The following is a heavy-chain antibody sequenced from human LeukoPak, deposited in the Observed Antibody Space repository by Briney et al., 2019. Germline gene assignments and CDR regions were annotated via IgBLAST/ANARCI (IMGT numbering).Heavy chain of an antibody. V-gene: IGHV4-59*12. Sequence: SETLSLTCTVSGGSISSYYWSWIRQPPGKGLEWIGYIYYSGSTNYNPSLKSRVTISVDTSKNQFSLKLSSVTAADTAVYYCARAGIVGVTIVYWGQGTLVTVSS. D-gene: IGHD1-26*01. J-gene: IGHJ4*02. CDR3: ARAGIVGVTIVY. CDR2: IYYSGST. CDR1: GGSISSYY.